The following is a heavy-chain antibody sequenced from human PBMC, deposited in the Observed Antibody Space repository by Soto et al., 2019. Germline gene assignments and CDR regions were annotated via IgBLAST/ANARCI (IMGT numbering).Heavy chain of an antibody. V-gene: IGHV3-30*18. Sequence: QVQLVESGGGVVQPGRSLRLSCAASGFTFSSYGMHWVRQAPGKGLEWVAVISYDGSNKYYADSVKGRFTISRDNSKNTLYLQMNSLRAEDTAVYYCAKSRAYSCSWSNYYYYGMDVWGQGTTVTVSS. CDR1: GFTFSSYG. J-gene: IGHJ6*02. CDR3: AKSRAYSCSWSNYYYYGMDV. CDR2: ISYDGSNK. D-gene: IGHD6-13*01.